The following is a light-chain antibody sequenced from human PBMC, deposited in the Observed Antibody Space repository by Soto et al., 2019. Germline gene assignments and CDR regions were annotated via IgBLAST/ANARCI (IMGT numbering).Light chain of an antibody. CDR3: QQSYSTLTCT. CDR2: AAS. J-gene: IGKJ1*01. V-gene: IGKV1-39*01. Sequence: IQMTHSTSSLSASVVDRVTITCRASQSISSYLNRYQQKPGKDPKLLIYAASSLQSGVPSSSSGSGSGTYFALAISRLQPEDFATYYCQQSYSTLTCTFGQGTKVEIK. CDR1: QSISSY.